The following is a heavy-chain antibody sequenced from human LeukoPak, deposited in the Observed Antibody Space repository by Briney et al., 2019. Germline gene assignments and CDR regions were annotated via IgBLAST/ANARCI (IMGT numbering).Heavy chain of an antibody. V-gene: IGHV1-8*01. Sequence: ASVKVSCKASGYTFTSYDINWVRQATGQGLEWMGWMNPNSGNTGYAQKFQGRVTMTRNTSISTAYMELSSLRSDDTALYYCARDRYCSAASCYGNLFDYWGQGTLVTVSS. J-gene: IGHJ4*02. CDR1: GYTFTSYD. D-gene: IGHD2-15*01. CDR2: MNPNSGNT. CDR3: ARDRYCSAASCYGNLFDY.